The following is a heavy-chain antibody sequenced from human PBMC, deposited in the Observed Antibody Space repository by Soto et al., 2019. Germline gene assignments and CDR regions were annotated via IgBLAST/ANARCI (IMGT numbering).Heavy chain of an antibody. CDR3: ATQEVGGSYVYTFDP. CDR2: IYYSGST. CDR1: GGSISSSNYY. V-gene: IGHV4-39*01. Sequence: QLQLQESGPGLVKPSETLSLTCTVSGGSISSSNYYWGWIRQPPGKGLEWIGSIYYSGSTYYNPYLTSRVTISVDTSKNQFSLKLSSVTAADTAVYYCATQEVGGSYVYTFDPWGQGTLVTVSS. D-gene: IGHD1-26*01. J-gene: IGHJ5*02.